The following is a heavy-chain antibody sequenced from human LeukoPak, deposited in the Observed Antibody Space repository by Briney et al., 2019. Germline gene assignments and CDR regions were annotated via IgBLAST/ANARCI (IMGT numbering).Heavy chain of an antibody. CDR3: ARTSMGGAAFDI. J-gene: IGHJ3*02. CDR1: GGSISIYY. D-gene: IGHD5-18*01. Sequence: SETLSLTCTVSGGSISIYYWSWIRQPPGKGLEWIGYIYYSGSTNYNPSLKSRVTISVDTSKNQFSLKLSSVTAADTAVYYCARTSMGGAAFDIWGQGTMVTVSS. V-gene: IGHV4-59*08. CDR2: IYYSGST.